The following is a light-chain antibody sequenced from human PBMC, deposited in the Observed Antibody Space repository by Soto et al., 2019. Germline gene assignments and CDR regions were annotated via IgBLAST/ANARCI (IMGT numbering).Light chain of an antibody. CDR3: QQSSITPKT. Sequence: DIQMTQSPSSLSASVGDTVTITCRASQSIIPYLNWYQQKPGKAPILLIYAASTLQSGVPSRFSGGGSGTSFTLTIRSLQPDDFATYFCQQSSITPKTFGQGTKVDIK. CDR2: AAS. J-gene: IGKJ1*01. CDR1: QSIIPY. V-gene: IGKV1-39*01.